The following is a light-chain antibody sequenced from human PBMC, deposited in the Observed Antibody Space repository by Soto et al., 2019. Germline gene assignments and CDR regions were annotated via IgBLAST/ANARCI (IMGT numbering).Light chain of an antibody. J-gene: IGLJ3*02. CDR3: FSYTSSSTWV. Sequence: QSALTQPASVSGSPGQSITISCTGGTSDAGGYNFVSWYQQHPGKVPRLMIYEINNRPSGVSNRFSGSRSGNTASLTISGLQAEDEADYYCFSYTSSSTWVFGGGTKLTVL. CDR2: EIN. CDR1: TSDAGGYNF. V-gene: IGLV2-14*01.